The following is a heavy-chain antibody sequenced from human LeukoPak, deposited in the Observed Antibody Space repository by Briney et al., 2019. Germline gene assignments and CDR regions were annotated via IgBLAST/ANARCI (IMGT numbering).Heavy chain of an antibody. CDR2: INHSGST. V-gene: IGHV4-39*07. D-gene: IGHD2-2*02. CDR1: GGSISSGGYY. J-gene: IGHJ4*02. Sequence: PSETLSLTCTVSGGSISSGGYYWSWIRQPPGKGLEWIGEINHSGSTNYNPSLKSRVTISVDTSKNQFSLKLSSVTAADTAVYYCARVGGYCSSTSCYTRGYYFDYWGQGTLVTVSS. CDR3: ARVGGYCSSTSCYTRGYYFDY.